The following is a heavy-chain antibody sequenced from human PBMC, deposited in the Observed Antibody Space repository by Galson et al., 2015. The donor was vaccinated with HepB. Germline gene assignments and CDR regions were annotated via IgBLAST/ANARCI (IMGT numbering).Heavy chain of an antibody. CDR2: INGEDNSR. CDR1: GFAFSKYA. Sequence: LRLSCAASGFAFSKYAMSWVRQAPGKGLEWVSGINGEDNSRYYADSVKGRFTISRDTSKSTLYPQLNSLRAEDTAVYYCAKDLYSTVSNFDYWGQGALVAVSS. D-gene: IGHD1-26*01. CDR3: AKDLYSTVSNFDY. J-gene: IGHJ4*02. V-gene: IGHV3-23*01.